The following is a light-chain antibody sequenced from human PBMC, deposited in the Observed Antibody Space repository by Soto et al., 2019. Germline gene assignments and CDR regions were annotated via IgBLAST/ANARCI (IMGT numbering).Light chain of an antibody. Sequence: DIQMTQSPSSLSASVGDRVTITCRASQSISSYLNWYQQKPGKAPKLLIYAASSLQSGVPSRFSGSGSGTDSTLTISSLQPEDFATYYCQQSYSTLWTFGQGDHGGYQ. J-gene: IGKJ1*01. V-gene: IGKV1-39*01. CDR2: AAS. CDR3: QQSYSTLWT. CDR1: QSISSY.